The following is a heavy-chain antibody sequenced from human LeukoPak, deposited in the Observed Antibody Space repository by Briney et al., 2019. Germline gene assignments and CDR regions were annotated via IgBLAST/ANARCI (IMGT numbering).Heavy chain of an antibody. V-gene: IGHV5-51*01. CDR3: ARLSGYAAAGPLGA. CDR1: GYRFTSYC. J-gene: IGHJ5*02. CDR2: IYPGDSDT. Sequence: GESLQISCKGSGYRFTSYCIGWVRQLPGKGLEWMGIIYPGDSDTRYSPSFQGQVTISADKSISTAYLQWSSLKASDTAMYYCARLSGYAAAGPLGAWGQGTLVTVSS. D-gene: IGHD6-13*01.